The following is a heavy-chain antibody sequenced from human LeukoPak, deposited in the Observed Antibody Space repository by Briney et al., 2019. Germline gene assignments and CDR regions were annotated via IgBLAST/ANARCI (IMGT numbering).Heavy chain of an antibody. J-gene: IGHJ4*02. CDR2: ISSSGSTI. CDR1: GFTFSSYE. Sequence: GSLRLSCAASGFTFSSYEMNWVHQAPGKGLEWVPYISSSGSTIYYADSVKGRFTISRDNAKNSLYLQMNSLRAEDTAVYYCARDQLDYYDSSGYHFDYWGQGTLVTVSS. V-gene: IGHV3-48*03. CDR3: ARDQLDYYDSSGYHFDY. D-gene: IGHD3-22*01.